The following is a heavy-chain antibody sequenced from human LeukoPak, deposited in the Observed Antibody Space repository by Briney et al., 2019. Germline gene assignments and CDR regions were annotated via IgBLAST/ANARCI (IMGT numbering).Heavy chain of an antibody. V-gene: IGHV1-69*13. CDR3: ARVTPAHYDILTGSPIPWFDP. J-gene: IGHJ5*02. CDR1: GGTFSSYA. CDR2: IIPIFGTA. D-gene: IGHD3-9*01. Sequence: SVKVSCKASGGTFSSYAISWVRQAPGQGLEWMGGIIPIFGTANYAQKFQGRVTITADESTSTAYMELSSLRSEDTAVYYCARVTPAHYDILTGSPIPWFDPWGQGTLVTVSP.